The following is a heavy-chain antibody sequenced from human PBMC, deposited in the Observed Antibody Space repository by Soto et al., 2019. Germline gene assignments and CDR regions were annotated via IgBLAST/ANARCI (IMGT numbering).Heavy chain of an antibody. D-gene: IGHD6-13*01. CDR3: ARHRGYSSSWYDYYYYGMDV. V-gene: IGHV5-51*01. CDR2: IYPGDSDT. CDR1: GYSFTSYW. J-gene: IGHJ6*02. Sequence: GESLKISCKGSGYSFTSYWIGWVRQMPGKGLEWMGIIYPGDSDTRYSPSFQGQVTISADKSISTAYLQWSSLKASDTAMYYCARHRGYSSSWYDYYYYGMDVWGQGTTVTVPS.